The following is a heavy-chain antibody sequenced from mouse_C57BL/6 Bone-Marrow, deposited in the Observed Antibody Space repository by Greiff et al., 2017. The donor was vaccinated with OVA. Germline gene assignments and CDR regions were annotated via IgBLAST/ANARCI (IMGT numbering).Heavy chain of an antibody. CDR2: INPYNGGT. J-gene: IGHJ2*01. D-gene: IGHD1-1*01. CDR1: GYTFTDYY. Sequence: VQLQQSGPVLVKPGASVKMSCKASGYTFTDYYMNWVKQSHGKSLEWIGVINPYNGGTSYNQKFKGKATLTVDKSSSTAYMELNSLTSEDSAVYYCARVITTVVAPGYWGQGTTLTVSS. V-gene: IGHV1-19*01. CDR3: ARVITTVVAPGY.